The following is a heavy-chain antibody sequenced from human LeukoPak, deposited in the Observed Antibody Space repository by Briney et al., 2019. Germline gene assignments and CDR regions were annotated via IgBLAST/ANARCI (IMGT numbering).Heavy chain of an antibody. J-gene: IGHJ4*02. CDR3: ARGSVPLFDY. V-gene: IGHV3-21*01. CDR1: GFTFSSYS. CDR2: ISSSSSYI. D-gene: IGHD3-10*02. Sequence: GGSLRLSCAASGFTFSSYSMNWVRQAPGKGLEWVSSISSSSSYIYYADSVKGRFTISRDNAKNSPYLQMNSLRAEDTAVYYCARGSVPLFDYWGQGTLVTVSS.